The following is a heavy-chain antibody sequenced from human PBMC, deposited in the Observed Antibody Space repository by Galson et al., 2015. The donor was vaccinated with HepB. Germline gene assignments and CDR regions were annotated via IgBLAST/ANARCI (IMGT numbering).Heavy chain of an antibody. V-gene: IGHV1-69*06. Sequence: SVKVSCKASGGSFSTYAISWVRQAPGQGLQWMGGIIPIFGTANYAQKFQGRVTITADKSTSTAFMDLSSLRSEDTAVYYCAVRQPSSGTYLGYYYYGMDVWGQGTTVTVSS. CDR3: AVRQPSSGTYLGYYYYGMDV. CDR1: GGSFSTYA. J-gene: IGHJ6*02. D-gene: IGHD6-19*01. CDR2: IIPIFGTA.